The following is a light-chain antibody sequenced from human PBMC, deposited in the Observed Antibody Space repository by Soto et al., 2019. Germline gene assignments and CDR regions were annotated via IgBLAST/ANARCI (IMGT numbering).Light chain of an antibody. CDR2: NVS. Sequence: DVVMTQSPLSLPVTLGQPASISCRSSQSLAYIDGNTYLNWFHQRPGQSPRRLIYNVSNRDSGVPDRSSGSWSGTDFTREISRVEGEDAALYYCMQGTPWPPYPFGQGTKLAIK. V-gene: IGKV2-30*01. CDR3: MQGTPWPPYP. J-gene: IGKJ2*01. CDR1: QSLAYIDGNTY.